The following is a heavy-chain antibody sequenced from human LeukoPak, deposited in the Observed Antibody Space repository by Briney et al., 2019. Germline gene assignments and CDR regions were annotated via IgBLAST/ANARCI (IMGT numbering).Heavy chain of an antibody. Sequence: PGGSLRLSCAASGFIFRSYGMSWVRQAPGKGLEWVGFIRRKANGGTTEYAASVKGRFTISRDDSKSIAYLQMNSLKTEDTGVYYCGRPFNYDASGSYDYWGQGTLVTVSS. CDR1: GFIFRSYG. CDR2: IRRKANGGTT. CDR3: GRPFNYDASGSYDY. V-gene: IGHV3-49*04. D-gene: IGHD3-10*01. J-gene: IGHJ4*02.